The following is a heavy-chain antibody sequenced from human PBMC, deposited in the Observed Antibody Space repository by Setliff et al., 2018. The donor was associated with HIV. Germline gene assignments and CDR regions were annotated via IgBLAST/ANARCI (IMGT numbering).Heavy chain of an antibody. Sequence: SVKVSCKASGGTFSSYAISWVRQAPGQGREWMGGIIPIFGTANYAQKFQGRVTITTDESTSTAYMELSSLRSEDTAVYYCARSTGYCSSTSCYVFDYWGQGTLVTVSS. V-gene: IGHV1-69*05. D-gene: IGHD2-2*03. CDR1: GGTFSSYA. J-gene: IGHJ4*02. CDR3: ARSTGYCSSTSCYVFDY. CDR2: IIPIFGTA.